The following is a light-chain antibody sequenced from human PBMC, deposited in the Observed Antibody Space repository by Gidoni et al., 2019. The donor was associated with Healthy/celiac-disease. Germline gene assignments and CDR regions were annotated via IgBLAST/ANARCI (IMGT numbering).Light chain of an antibody. CDR3: QQRSNGSYT. CDR1: QSVSSY. V-gene: IGKV3-11*01. J-gene: IGKJ2*01. Sequence: EILLTQSPATLSLSPGERATLSCRASQSVSSYLAWYQQKPGQAPRLLIYDASNRATGIPARFSGSGSGTDFTLTISSLEPEDFAVYYCQQRSNGSYTFGQGTKLEIK. CDR2: DAS.